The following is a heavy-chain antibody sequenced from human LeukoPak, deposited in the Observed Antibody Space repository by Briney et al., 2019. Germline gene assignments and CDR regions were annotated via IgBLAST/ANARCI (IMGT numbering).Heavy chain of an antibody. Sequence: GGSLRLSCAASGFTFDDYCMSWVRQAPGKGLEWVSGINWNGGSTGYADSVKGRFTIHRDNAKNSLYLQMNSLRDEDTALYYCARVAYYYDSSGGGLDYWGQGTLVTGSS. D-gene: IGHD3-22*01. V-gene: IGHV3-20*04. J-gene: IGHJ4*02. CDR3: ARVAYYYDSSGGGLDY. CDR2: INWNGGST. CDR1: GFTFDDYC.